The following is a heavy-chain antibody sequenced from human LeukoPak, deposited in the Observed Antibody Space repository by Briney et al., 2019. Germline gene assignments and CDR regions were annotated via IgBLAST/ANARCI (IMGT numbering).Heavy chain of an antibody. J-gene: IGHJ4*02. D-gene: IGHD6-13*01. CDR1: GYTFTSYY. Sequence: ASVKVSCKASGYTFTSYYMHWVRQAPGQGLEWMGIINPSGGSTSYAQKFQGRVTMTTDTSTSTAYMELRSLRSDDTAVYYCAREKPRYSSSYGTGGDYWGQGTLVTVSS. CDR3: AREKPRYSSSYGTGGDY. V-gene: IGHV1-46*01. CDR2: INPSGGST.